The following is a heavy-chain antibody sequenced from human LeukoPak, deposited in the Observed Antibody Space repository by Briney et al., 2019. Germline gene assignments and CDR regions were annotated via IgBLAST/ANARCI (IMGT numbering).Heavy chain of an antibody. CDR3: VRGPSQYYDGSGFYAYYRF. J-gene: IGHJ4*02. CDR2: IHGYGNTL. CDR1: GFTFSHYW. V-gene: IGHV3-74*01. D-gene: IGHD3-16*01. Sequence: PGGSLRLSRAASGFTFSHYWMHWVRQAPGKGLEWVSRIHGYGNTLDYADSVKGRFTVSRDNDQNTLFLDMTGLRVEDTAVYYCVRGPSQYYDGSGFYAYYRFWGQGALVSVSS.